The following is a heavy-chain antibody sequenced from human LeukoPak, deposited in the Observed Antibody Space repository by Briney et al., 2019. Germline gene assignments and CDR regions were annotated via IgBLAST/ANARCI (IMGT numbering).Heavy chain of an antibody. V-gene: IGHV1-18*01. D-gene: IGHD4-11*01. CDR1: GYTFTSYG. CDR2: ISAYNGNT. CDR3: ARDLLPGGLQYAQSDY. Sequence: ASVKVSCKASGYTFTSYGISWVRQAPGQGLEWMGWISAYNGNTNYAQKLQGRVTMTTDTSTSTAYMELRSLRSDDTAVYYCARDLLPGGLQYAQSDYWGQGTLVTVSS. J-gene: IGHJ4*02.